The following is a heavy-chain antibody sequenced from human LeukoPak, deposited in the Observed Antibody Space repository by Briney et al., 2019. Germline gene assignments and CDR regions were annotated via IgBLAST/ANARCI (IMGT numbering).Heavy chain of an antibody. J-gene: IGHJ6*02. CDR1: GYTFTGYY. CDR2: INPNSGGT. Sequence: ASVKVSCKASGYTFTGYYIHWVRQAPGQGLEWMGEINPNSGGTNYAQKFQGRVTMTRDTSISTAYLELSRLTSDDTAVYYCASPQSDAHYYNGMDVWGQGTTVTVSS. CDR3: ASPQSDAHYYNGMDV. D-gene: IGHD2-2*01. V-gene: IGHV1-2*02.